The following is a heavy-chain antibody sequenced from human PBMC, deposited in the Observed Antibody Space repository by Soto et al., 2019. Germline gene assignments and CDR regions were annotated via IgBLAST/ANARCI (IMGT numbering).Heavy chain of an antibody. CDR2: ISTSSTI. CDR3: ARDLNYGLFDY. J-gene: IGHJ4*02. Sequence: EVQLVESGGGLVQPGGSLRLSCAASGFTFSSYSMNWVRQAPGKGLEWVSYISTSSTIYYAASVKGRFTISRDNAKNSLYLQMNSLRAEDTAVYYCARDLNYGLFDYWGQGTLVTVSS. V-gene: IGHV3-48*01. CDR1: GFTFSSYS. D-gene: IGHD4-17*01.